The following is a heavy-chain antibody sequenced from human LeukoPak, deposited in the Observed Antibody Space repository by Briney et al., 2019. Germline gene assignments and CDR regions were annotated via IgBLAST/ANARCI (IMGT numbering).Heavy chain of an antibody. CDR2: ISGRGGST. D-gene: IGHD3-9*01. J-gene: IGHJ6*02. Sequence: GVSLRLSCAASGFTLSSYAMSWVREAPGKGLEGVSAISGRGGSTFCADSVKGRFTISRDNTKNPLYLQMNSLRAEDTAVYYCAKDSLYYDILTARDYYYYYGMDVWGQGTTVTGSS. CDR1: GFTLSSYA. CDR3: AKDSLYYDILTARDYYYYYGMDV. V-gene: IGHV3-23*01.